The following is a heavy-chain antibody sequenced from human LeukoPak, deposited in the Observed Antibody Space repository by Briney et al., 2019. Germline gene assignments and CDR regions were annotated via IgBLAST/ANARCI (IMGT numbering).Heavy chain of an antibody. V-gene: IGHV4-59*01. Sequence: SETLSLTCTVSGGSISSYYWSWIRRPPGKGLEWIGYIYYSGSTNYNPSLKSRVTISVDTSKNQFSLKLSSVTAADTAVYYCARIRIAARRNYYYYMDVWGKGTTVTVSS. CDR1: GGSISSYY. CDR2: IYYSGST. D-gene: IGHD6-6*01. J-gene: IGHJ6*03. CDR3: ARIRIAARRNYYYYMDV.